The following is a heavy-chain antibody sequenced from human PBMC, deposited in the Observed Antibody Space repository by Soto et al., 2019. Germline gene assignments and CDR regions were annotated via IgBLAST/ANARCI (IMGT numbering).Heavy chain of an antibody. J-gene: IGHJ5*02. CDR3: ARGGNCGGDCYSDWFDP. CDR2: TYYRSKWYN. Sequence: SQTLSFTCAISGDSVSSNSAAWNWIRQSPSRGLEWLGRTYYRSKWYNDYAVSVKSRITINPDTSKNQFSLQLNSVTPEDTAVYYCARGGNCGGDCYSDWFDPWGQGTLVTVSS. V-gene: IGHV6-1*01. D-gene: IGHD2-21*02. CDR1: GDSVSSNSAA.